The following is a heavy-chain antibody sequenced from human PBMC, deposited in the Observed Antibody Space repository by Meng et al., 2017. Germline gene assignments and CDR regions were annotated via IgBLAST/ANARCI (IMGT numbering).Heavy chain of an antibody. Sequence: QVQLGESGAEVKKPGASVKVSCKAAGYTFTSYYMHWVRQAPGQGLEWMGIINPSGGSTSYAQKFQGRVTMTRDTSTSTVYMELSSLRSEDTAVYYCARDGGGFIAAHSNWFDPWGQGTLVTVSS. D-gene: IGHD6-6*01. V-gene: IGHV1-46*01. J-gene: IGHJ5*02. CDR1: GYTFTSYY. CDR3: ARDGGGFIAAHSNWFDP. CDR2: INPSGGST.